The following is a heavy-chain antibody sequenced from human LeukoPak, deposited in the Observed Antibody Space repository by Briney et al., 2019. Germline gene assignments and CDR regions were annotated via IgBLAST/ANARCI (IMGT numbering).Heavy chain of an antibody. Sequence: SVKVSCKASGGTFSSYAISWVRQAPGQGLEWMGGIIPIFGTANYAQKFQGRVTITADESTSTAYMELRSLRSDDTAVYYCAREALLVGATDYWGQGTLVTVSS. CDR2: IIPIFGTA. J-gene: IGHJ4*02. CDR1: GGTFSSYA. CDR3: AREALLVGATDY. V-gene: IGHV1-69*13. D-gene: IGHD1-26*01.